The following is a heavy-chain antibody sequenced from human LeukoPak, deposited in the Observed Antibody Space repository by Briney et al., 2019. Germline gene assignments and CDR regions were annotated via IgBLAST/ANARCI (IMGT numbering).Heavy chain of an antibody. D-gene: IGHD3-3*01. CDR1: GFTFSNYA. CDR2: ISNDGSNK. V-gene: IGHV3-30-3*01. CDR3: ARVQGDGPYDFWSGYFY. Sequence: PGRSLRLSCVASGFTFSNYAMHWVRQAPGKGLEWVAFISNDGSNKYYADSVKGRFTISRDNSKNTLYLQMNSLRAEDTAVYYCARVQGDGPYDFWSGYFYWGQGTLVTVSS. J-gene: IGHJ4*02.